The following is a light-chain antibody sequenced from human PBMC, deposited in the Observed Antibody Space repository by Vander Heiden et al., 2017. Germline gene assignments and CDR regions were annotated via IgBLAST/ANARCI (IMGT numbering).Light chain of an antibody. CDR2: EAS. V-gene: IGKV3-11*01. Sequence: EIVLTQSPATLSLSPGERATLSCRASQSVSSYLAWYQQKPGQAPRLRIYEASNRATGIIDRFSGSGSGTDFTRTRSSIETDDFEGNDGQHLVTFGRGTKVEIK. CDR1: QSVSSY. J-gene: IGKJ4*01. CDR3: QHLVT.